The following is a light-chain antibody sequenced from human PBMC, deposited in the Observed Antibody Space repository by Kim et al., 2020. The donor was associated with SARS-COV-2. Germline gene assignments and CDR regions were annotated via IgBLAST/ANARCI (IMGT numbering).Light chain of an antibody. CDR1: QGINNY. CDR3: QQYNSYPLT. Sequence: DIQLTQSPSSLSASVGDRVTITCRASQGINNYLAWFQQKPGKAPKSLIYGASTLDTGVPSKFSGSASGTDFTLTISSLQPEDFATYYCQQYNSYPLTFGGGTKVDIK. V-gene: IGKV1-16*02. CDR2: GAS. J-gene: IGKJ4*01.